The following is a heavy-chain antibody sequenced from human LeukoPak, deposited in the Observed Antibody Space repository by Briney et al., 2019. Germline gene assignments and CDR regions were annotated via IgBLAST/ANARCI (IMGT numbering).Heavy chain of an antibody. D-gene: IGHD6-13*01. V-gene: IGHV1-69*04. J-gene: IGHJ4*02. CDR1: GYTFTSYG. Sequence: ASVKVSCKASGYTFTSYGISWVRQAPGQGLEWMGRIIPILGIANYAQKFQGRVTITADKSTSTAYMELSSLRSEDTAVYYCARGIAASGDDYWGQGTLVTVSS. CDR3: ARGIAASGDDY. CDR2: IIPILGIA.